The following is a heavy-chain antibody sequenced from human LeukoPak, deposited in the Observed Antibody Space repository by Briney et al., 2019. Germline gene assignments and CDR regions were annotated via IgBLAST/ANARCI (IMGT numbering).Heavy chain of an antibody. V-gene: IGHV4-61*02. D-gene: IGHD1-26*01. CDR2: IYTSGST. Sequence: PSETLSLTCTVSGGSISSGSYYWSWIRQPAGKGLEWIGRIYTSGSTNYNPSLKSRVTISVDTSKNQFSLKLSSVTAADTAVYYCARYHSGSSKYNWFDPWGQGTLVTVSS. J-gene: IGHJ5*02. CDR1: GGSISSGSYY. CDR3: ARYHSGSSKYNWFDP.